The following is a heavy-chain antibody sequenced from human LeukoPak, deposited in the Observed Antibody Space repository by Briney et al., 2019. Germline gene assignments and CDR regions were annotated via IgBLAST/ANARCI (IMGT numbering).Heavy chain of an antibody. CDR1: GGSISNYH. CDR2: INHVGSA. Sequence: SETLSLTCTVSGGSISNYHWSWIRQPPGKGLEWIGEINHVGSANYKPSLKSRVTISVDTSKSQFSLKLSSVTAADTAVYYCARVLRTSSWYADYWGQGTLVTVSS. V-gene: IGHV4-34*01. CDR3: ARVLRTSSWYADY. J-gene: IGHJ4*02. D-gene: IGHD6-13*01.